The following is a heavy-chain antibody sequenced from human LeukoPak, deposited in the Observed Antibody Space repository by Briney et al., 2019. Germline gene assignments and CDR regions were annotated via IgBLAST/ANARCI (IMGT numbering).Heavy chain of an antibody. CDR3: ARNLVGATTMAFDY. J-gene: IGHJ4*02. Sequence: ASVKVSCKASGYTFTGYQMHWVRQAPGQGLEWMGWINPNSGGTNYAQKFQGRVTMTRDTSISTAYMELSRLRSDDTAVYYCARNLVGATTMAFDYWGQGTLVTVSS. CDR1: GYTFTGYQ. D-gene: IGHD1-26*01. V-gene: IGHV1-2*02. CDR2: INPNSGGT.